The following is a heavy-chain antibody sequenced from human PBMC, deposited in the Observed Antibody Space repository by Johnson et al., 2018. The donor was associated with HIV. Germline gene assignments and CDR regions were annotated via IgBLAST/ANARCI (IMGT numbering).Heavy chain of an antibody. CDR3: ARGRITMIGVDLRGGGFDI. CDR2: ISSSGSTI. Sequence: QVQLVESGGGVVQPGRSLRLSCAASGFTFSDYYMSWIRQAPGKGLEWVSYISSSGSTIDYADSVKGRFTISRDNAKNSLYLQMNSLRAEDTAVYYCARGRITMIGVDLRGGGFDIWGQGTTVTVSS. D-gene: IGHD3-22*01. J-gene: IGHJ3*02. V-gene: IGHV3-11*04. CDR1: GFTFSDYY.